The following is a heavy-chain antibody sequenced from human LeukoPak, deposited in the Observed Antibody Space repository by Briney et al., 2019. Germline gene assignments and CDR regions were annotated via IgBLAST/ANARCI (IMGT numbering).Heavy chain of an antibody. Sequence: GGSLRLSCEASGFTFSSYAMSWVRQAPARGLEWVSSLRGDGDTFYGDSVKGRFTLSRDVSRNTVYLQLNNLRVEDTAIYYCAKASWVSSADAVLWGQGTLVTVSS. CDR2: LRGDGDT. CDR3: AKASWVSSADAVL. V-gene: IGHV3-23*01. CDR1: GFTFSSYA. J-gene: IGHJ4*02. D-gene: IGHD6-13*01.